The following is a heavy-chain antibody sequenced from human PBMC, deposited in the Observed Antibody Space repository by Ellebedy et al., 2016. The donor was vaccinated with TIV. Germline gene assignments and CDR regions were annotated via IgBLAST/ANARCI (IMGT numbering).Heavy chain of an antibody. CDR1: GFSFSSYA. V-gene: IGHV3-23*01. Sequence: GGSLRLSCAASGFSFSSYAMSWVRKAPGKGLEWVTGIIGSGGSTTYLDSVKGRFTISRDNSRNTLFLQMNILRGEDTAVYYCARSPKDHFYQVMDVWGQGTTVTVSS. J-gene: IGHJ6*02. CDR3: ARSPKDHFYQVMDV. D-gene: IGHD2/OR15-2a*01. CDR2: IIGSGGST.